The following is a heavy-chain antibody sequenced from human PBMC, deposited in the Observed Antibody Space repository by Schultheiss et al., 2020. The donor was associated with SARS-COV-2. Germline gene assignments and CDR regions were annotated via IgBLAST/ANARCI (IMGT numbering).Heavy chain of an antibody. D-gene: IGHD1-26*01. CDR2: IIPIFGTA. CDR3: ARDLDGATVAFDI. V-gene: IGHV1-69*13. J-gene: IGHJ3*02. Sequence: SVKVSCKASGGTFSSYAISWVRQAPGQGLEWMGGIIPIFGTANYAQKFQGRVTITADESTSTAYMELSSLRSEDTAVYYCARDLDGATVAFDIWGQGTTVTVSS. CDR1: GGTFSSYA.